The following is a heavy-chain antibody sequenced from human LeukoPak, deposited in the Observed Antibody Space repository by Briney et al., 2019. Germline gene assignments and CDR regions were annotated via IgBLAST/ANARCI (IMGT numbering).Heavy chain of an antibody. CDR1: AFTFSRYA. Sequence: PGTSLRLSCAASAFTFSRYAMHWVRQAPGKGLEWVAIISLDGTNRNYADSVEGRFTISRDNSKNTLYLQMSSVRPEDTAFYYCARSYSTSWYSTDWFDPWGQGTLVTVPS. CDR3: ARSYSTSWYSTDWFDP. V-gene: IGHV3-30*04. CDR2: ISLDGTNR. J-gene: IGHJ5*02. D-gene: IGHD6-13*01.